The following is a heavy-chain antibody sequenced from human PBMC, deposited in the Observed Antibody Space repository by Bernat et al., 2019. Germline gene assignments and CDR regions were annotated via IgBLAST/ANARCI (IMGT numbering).Heavy chain of an antibody. Sequence: QVQLVESGGGVVQPGRSLRLSCAASGFTFSSYGMHWVRQAPGKGLEWVAVISYDGSNKYYADSVKGRFTISRDNSKNTLYLQMNSLRGEDTAVYYCAKEDSYYYESSGYYFDYWGHGSLVTVSS. D-gene: IGHD3-22*01. CDR1: GFTFSSYG. V-gene: IGHV3-30*18. CDR2: ISYDGSNK. CDR3: AKEDSYYYESSGYYFDY. J-gene: IGHJ4*01.